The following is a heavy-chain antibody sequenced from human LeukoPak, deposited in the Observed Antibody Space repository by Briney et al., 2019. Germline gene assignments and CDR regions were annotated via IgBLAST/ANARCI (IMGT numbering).Heavy chain of an antibody. V-gene: IGHV1-69*05. D-gene: IGHD2-8*01. J-gene: IGHJ6*03. CDR2: IIPIFGTA. Sequence: SVKVSCKASGGTFSSYAISWVRQAPGQGLEWMGGIIPIFGTANYAQKFQGRVTITRNTSISTAYMELSSLRSEDTAVYYCARGLYSPKGYYYYYYMDVWGKGTTVTVSS. CDR3: ARGLYSPKGYYYYYYMDV. CDR1: GGTFSSYA.